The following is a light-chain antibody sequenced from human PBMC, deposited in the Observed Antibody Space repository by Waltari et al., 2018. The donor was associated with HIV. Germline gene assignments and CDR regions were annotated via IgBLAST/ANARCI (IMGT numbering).Light chain of an antibody. V-gene: IGKV1-5*03. CDR2: GAS. J-gene: IGKJ3*01. Sequence: ASIGDRVNITCRASQSAGTWLAWYQQKAGKAPDLLIYGASTLEHGVPLRFSGTGSGTEFTLTISDLQSDDIATYFCQQYNSGSRTFGPGTKV. CDR3: QQYNSGSRT. CDR1: QSAGTW.